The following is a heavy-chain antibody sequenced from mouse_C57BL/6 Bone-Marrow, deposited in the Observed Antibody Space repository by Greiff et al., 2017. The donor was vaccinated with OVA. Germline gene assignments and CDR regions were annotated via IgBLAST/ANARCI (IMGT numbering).Heavy chain of an antibody. CDR2: INPNYGTT. CDR1: GYSFTDYN. J-gene: IGHJ2*01. CDR3: ARNYGYYFDY. V-gene: IGHV1-39*01. D-gene: IGHD2-2*01. Sequence: VQLQQPGPELVKPGAPVKISCKAPGYSFTDYNMNWVKQSNGKSFEWIGVINPNYGTTSYNQKFKGKATLTVDQSSSTAYMQLSSLTSEDSAVYYSARNYGYYFDYWGQGTTLTVSS.